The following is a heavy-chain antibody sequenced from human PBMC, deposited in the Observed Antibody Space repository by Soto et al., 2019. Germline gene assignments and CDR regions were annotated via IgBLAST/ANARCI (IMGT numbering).Heavy chain of an antibody. CDR1: GYTFTSYG. CDR2: ISAYNGNT. CDR3: ARAALGYCSSTSCPNWFDP. J-gene: IGHJ5*02. D-gene: IGHD2-2*01. Sequence: ASVKVSCKASGYTFTSYGISWVGQAPGQGLEWTGWISAYNGNTNYAQRLQGRVTMTTDTSTSTAYMELRSLRSDDTAVYYCARAALGYCSSTSCPNWFDPWGQGTLVTVSS. V-gene: IGHV1-18*01.